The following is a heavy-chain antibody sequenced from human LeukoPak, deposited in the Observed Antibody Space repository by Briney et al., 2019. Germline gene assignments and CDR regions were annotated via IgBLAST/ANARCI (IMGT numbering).Heavy chain of an antibody. J-gene: IGHJ4*02. CDR3: ARDSGSGSNDY. Sequence: ASVKVSCTASGYTFTSYAIHWVRQAPGQRLEWMGWISAGNGNTKYSQNFQGRVTFISNTSATTAFMELSSLRSEDAAVYYCARDSGSGSNDYWGQGTLVTVSS. V-gene: IGHV1-3*01. D-gene: IGHD1-26*01. CDR2: ISAGNGNT. CDR1: GYTFTSYA.